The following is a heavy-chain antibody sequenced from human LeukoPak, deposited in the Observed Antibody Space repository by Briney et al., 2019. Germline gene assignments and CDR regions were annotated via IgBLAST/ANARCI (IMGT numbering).Heavy chain of an antibody. V-gene: IGHV3-30*04. J-gene: IGHJ6*02. Sequence: GGSLRPSCAASGFTFSSYAMHWVRQAPGKGLEWVAVISYDGSNKYYADSVKGRFTISRDNSKNTLYLQMNSLRAEDTAVYYCAREDTAMVSSRSMDVWGQGTTVTVSS. CDR1: GFTFSSYA. CDR3: AREDTAMVSSRSMDV. CDR2: ISYDGSNK. D-gene: IGHD5-18*01.